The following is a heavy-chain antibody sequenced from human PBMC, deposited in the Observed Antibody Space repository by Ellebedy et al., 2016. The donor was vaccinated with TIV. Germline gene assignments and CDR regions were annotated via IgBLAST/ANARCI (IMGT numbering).Heavy chain of an antibody. Sequence: GGSLRLSCAASRLTFSSYWMSWVRQAPGKGLAWVANIKQDGSERYYVDSVEGRFTISRDNAKNSLYLQMNSLRAEDTAMYYCASDGSYGDYLSPTHAFESWGQGTMVTVSS. CDR2: IKQDGSER. V-gene: IGHV3-7*01. CDR3: ASDGSYGDYLSPTHAFES. CDR1: RLTFSSYW. D-gene: IGHD4-17*01. J-gene: IGHJ3*02.